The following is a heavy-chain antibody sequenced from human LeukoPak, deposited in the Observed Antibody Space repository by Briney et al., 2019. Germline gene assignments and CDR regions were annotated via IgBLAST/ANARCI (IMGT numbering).Heavy chain of an antibody. Sequence: SETLSLTCAVYGGSFSGYYWSWIRQPPGKGLEWIGEINHSGSTNYNPSLKSRVTISVDTSKNQFSLKLSPVTAADTAVYYCARGLRGYYYYMDVWGKGTTVTVSS. CDR3: ARGLRGYYYYMDV. CDR1: GGSFSGYY. CDR2: INHSGST. V-gene: IGHV4-34*01. J-gene: IGHJ6*03.